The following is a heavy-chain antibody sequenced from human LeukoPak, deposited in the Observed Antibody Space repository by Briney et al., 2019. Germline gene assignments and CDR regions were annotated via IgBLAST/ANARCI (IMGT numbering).Heavy chain of an antibody. V-gene: IGHV1-18*01. CDR3: ARDYGIAVAGFFSVGGFRMDV. J-gene: IGHJ6*02. CDR2: ISAYNGNT. D-gene: IGHD6-19*01. CDR1: GYTFTSYG. Sequence: SVKVSCKASGYTFTSYGISWVRQAPGQGLELMGWISAYNGNTNYAQKLQGRVTMTTDTSTSTAYMELRSLRSDDTAVYYCARDYGIAVAGFFSVGGFRMDVWGQGTTVTVSS.